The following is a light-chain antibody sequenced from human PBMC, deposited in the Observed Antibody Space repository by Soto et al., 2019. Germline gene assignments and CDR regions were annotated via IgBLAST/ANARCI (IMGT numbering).Light chain of an antibody. CDR2: GAS. J-gene: IGKJ1*01. CDR3: QQYHIYSGT. CDR1: QSFSSN. Sequence: EIVVTQSPATLSVSPGERATLSWRASQSFSSNLAWYQQKPGQAPRLLIYGASTRATGIPARFSGRGSGTEFTLTITSLQSEDFATYYCQQYHIYSGTFGQGTKVDIK. V-gene: IGKV3-15*01.